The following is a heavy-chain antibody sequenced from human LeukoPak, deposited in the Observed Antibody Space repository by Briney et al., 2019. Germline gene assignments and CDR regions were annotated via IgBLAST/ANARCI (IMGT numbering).Heavy chain of an antibody. V-gene: IGHV3-7*01. CDR1: GFTFSSYG. J-gene: IGHJ5*02. Sequence: GGSLRLSCAASGFTFSSYGMHWVRQAPGKGLEWVANIKQDGSEKYYVDSVKGRFTISRDNAKNSLYLQMNRLRAEDTAVYYCAGYSSSWYWTRTGGNWFDPWGQGTLVTVSS. CDR2: IKQDGSEK. CDR3: AGYSSSWYWTRTGGNWFDP. D-gene: IGHD6-13*01.